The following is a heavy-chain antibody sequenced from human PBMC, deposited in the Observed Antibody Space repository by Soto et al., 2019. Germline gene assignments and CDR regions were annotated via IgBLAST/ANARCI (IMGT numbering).Heavy chain of an antibody. D-gene: IGHD1-26*01. CDR1: GFTFSSYA. CDR3: CKGWGAFDI. CDR2: ISDDGSNK. J-gene: IGHJ3*02. Sequence: QVQLVESGGGVVQPGGSLRLSCAASGFTFSSYAMHWVRQAPGNGLEWVADISDDGSNKYYADSVKGRFTISRDNYKNTLYLRMNSLRAEDTAVYYSCKGWGAFDIWGQGTMVTVSS. V-gene: IGHV3-30-3*01.